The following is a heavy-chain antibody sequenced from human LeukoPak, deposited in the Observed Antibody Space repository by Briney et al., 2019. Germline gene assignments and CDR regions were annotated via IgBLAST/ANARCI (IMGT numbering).Heavy chain of an antibody. Sequence: ASVKVSFKASGYTFTSYYMHWVRQAPGQGLEWMGIINPSGGSTSYAQKFQGRVTMTRDTSTSTVYMELSSLRSEDTAVYYCARDSPTGDYYYYYGMDVWGQGTTVTVSS. D-gene: IGHD7-27*01. CDR2: INPSGGST. CDR3: ARDSPTGDYYYYYGMDV. J-gene: IGHJ6*02. V-gene: IGHV1-46*01. CDR1: GYTFTSYY.